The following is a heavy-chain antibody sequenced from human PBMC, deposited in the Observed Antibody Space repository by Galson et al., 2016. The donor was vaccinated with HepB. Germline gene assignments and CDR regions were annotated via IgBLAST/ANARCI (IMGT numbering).Heavy chain of an antibody. J-gene: IGHJ4*02. V-gene: IGHV5-51*01. CDR3: ARGDCSGVNCYSWPSIFDY. CDR2: IYPGDSET. CDR1: GYSFISYW. Sequence: QSGAEVKKPGESLKISCRASGYSFISYWIGWVRQMPGKGLEWMGIIYPGDSETRYSPSFQGQVTLSVDKSISTAYLQWSRLKASDTAIYYCARGDCSGVNCYSWPSIFDYWGQGSLVTVSS. D-gene: IGHD2-15*01.